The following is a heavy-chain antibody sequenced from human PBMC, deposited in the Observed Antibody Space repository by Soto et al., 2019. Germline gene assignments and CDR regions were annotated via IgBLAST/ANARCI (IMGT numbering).Heavy chain of an antibody. V-gene: IGHV3-23*01. CDR3: AKVPSKRGDFWSGYYAFDY. D-gene: IGHD3-3*01. Sequence: GGSLRLSCAASGFTFSSYAMSWVRQAPGKGLEWVSAISGSGGSTYYADSVKGRFTISRDNSKNTLYLQMNSLRAEDTAVYYCAKVPSKRGDFWSGYYAFDYWGQGTLVTVSS. J-gene: IGHJ4*02. CDR1: GFTFSSYA. CDR2: ISGSGGST.